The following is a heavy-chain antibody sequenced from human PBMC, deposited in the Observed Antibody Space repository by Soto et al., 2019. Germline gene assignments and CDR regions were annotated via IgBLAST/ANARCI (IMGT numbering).Heavy chain of an antibody. D-gene: IGHD4-17*01. CDR1: GGSISSYY. CDR2: IYYSGST. Sequence: QVQLQESGPGLVKPSETLSLTCTVSGGSISSYYWSWIRQPPGKGLEWIGYIYYSGSTNYNPSLKSRVTISVDTSKNQFSLKLSSVTAADTAVYYCASSVPYGDYELNAFDIWGQGTMVTVSS. J-gene: IGHJ3*02. V-gene: IGHV4-59*01. CDR3: ASSVPYGDYELNAFDI.